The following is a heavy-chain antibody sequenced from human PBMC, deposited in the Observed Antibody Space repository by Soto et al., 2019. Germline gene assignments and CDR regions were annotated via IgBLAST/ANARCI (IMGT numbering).Heavy chain of an antibody. Sequence: ASVKVSCKASGYTFTGYAMHWVRQAPGQRLEWMGWINAGNGNTKYSQKFQGRVTMTTDTSTSTAYMELRSLRSDDTAVYYCARDPVGGNWFDPWGQGTLVTVSS. V-gene: IGHV1-3*01. CDR3: ARDPVGGNWFDP. CDR1: GYTFTGYA. D-gene: IGHD1-26*01. J-gene: IGHJ5*02. CDR2: INAGNGNT.